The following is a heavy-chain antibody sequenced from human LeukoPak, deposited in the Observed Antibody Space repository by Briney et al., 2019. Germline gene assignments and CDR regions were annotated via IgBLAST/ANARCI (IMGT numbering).Heavy chain of an antibody. J-gene: IGHJ4*02. Sequence: SETLSLACTVSGGSISNYYWTWIRQPPGKGLEWIGYIYNSGSTNYNPSLKSRVTISVDKSKNQFSLNLISVTAADTAVYYCLYGGNSGDWLYWGQGTLVTVSS. V-gene: IGHV4-59*12. CDR3: LYGGNSGDWLY. CDR1: GGSISNYY. D-gene: IGHD4-23*01. CDR2: IYNSGST.